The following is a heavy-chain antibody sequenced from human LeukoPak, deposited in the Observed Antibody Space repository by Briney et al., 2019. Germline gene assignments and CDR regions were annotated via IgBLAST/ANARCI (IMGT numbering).Heavy chain of an antibody. CDR1: GGTFSSYA. CDR3: ARDKGGTTVVKDRAFDI. V-gene: IGHV1-69*04. J-gene: IGHJ3*02. CDR2: IIPILGIA. Sequence: ASVKVSCKASGGTFSSYAISWVRQAPGQGLEWMRRIIPILGIANYAQKFQGRVTITADKSTSTAYMELSSLRSEDTAVYYCARDKGGTTVVKDRAFDIWGQGTMVTVSS. D-gene: IGHD4-23*01.